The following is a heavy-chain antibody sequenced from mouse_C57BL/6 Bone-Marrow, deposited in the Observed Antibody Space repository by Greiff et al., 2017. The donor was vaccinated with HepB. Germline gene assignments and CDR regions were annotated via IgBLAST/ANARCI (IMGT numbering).Heavy chain of an antibody. D-gene: IGHD1-1*01. CDR3: ARRTTVGYFDV. Sequence: QVHVKQPGAELVKPGASVKLSCKASGYTFTSYWMHWVKQRPGRGLEWIGRIDPNSGGTKYNEKFKGKATLTEDKSSSTAYMQLNSLTSEDSAVFFCARRTTVGYFDVWGTGTTVTVSS. V-gene: IGHV1-62-3*01. CDR2: IDPNSGGT. CDR1: GYTFTSYW. J-gene: IGHJ1*03.